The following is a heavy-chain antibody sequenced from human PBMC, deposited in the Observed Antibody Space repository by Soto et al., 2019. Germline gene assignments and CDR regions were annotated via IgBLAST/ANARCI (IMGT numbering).Heavy chain of an antibody. CDR3: ARVEAGADFQAYYGMDV. D-gene: IGHD2-21*01. CDR1: GGTFTNYA. CDR2: IIPILNSP. V-gene: IGHV1-69*11. J-gene: IGHJ6*02. Sequence: QVQLVQSGAEVKTPGSSVKVSCRAPGGTFTNYAITWVRQAPGQGLESMGVIIPILNSPAYAQKFQDRVTFTADEATRTVYMGLSSLRSEDTAVYYCARVEAGADFQAYYGMDVWGQGTTVTVSS.